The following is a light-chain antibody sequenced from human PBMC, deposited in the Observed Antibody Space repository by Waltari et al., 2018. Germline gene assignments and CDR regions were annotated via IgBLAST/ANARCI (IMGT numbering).Light chain of an antibody. CDR1: QDISGY. V-gene: IGKV1-39*01. Sequence: DIEMTQSPSSLSASVGDRVTITCRASQDISGYLNWYQQKPGRAPQLLIYAASTLQSGVPSRFSASGYGTDFTLTITMLQPDDFAVYCCQHSSRSPHTFGGGTKVEMK. J-gene: IGKJ4*01. CDR2: AAS. CDR3: QHSSRSPHT.